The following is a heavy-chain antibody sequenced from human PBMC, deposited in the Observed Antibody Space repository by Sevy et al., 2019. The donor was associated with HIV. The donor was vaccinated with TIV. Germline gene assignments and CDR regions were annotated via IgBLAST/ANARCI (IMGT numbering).Heavy chain of an antibody. CDR2: MNPNSGNT. D-gene: IGHD3-10*01. V-gene: IGHV1-8*01. J-gene: IGHJ4*02. CDR1: GYTFTSYG. CDR3: ARGPLLWFGELFPIDY. Sequence: ASVKVSCKASGYTFTSYGINWVRQATGQGLEWMGWMNPNSGNTGYAQKFQGRVTMTRNTSISTAYMELSSLRSEDTAVYYCARGPLLWFGELFPIDYWGQGTLVTVSS.